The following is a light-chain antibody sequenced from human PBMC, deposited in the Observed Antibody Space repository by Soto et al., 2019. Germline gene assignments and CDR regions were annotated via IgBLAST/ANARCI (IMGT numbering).Light chain of an antibody. Sequence: QMTQSPSSLSASIGDRFTIPCRASRAIRNYVAWYQQRPGEAQKLLVYDASSLELGVPSRFSGSGSETEFALTISSLQPEDVATYYCQSYYSPPFSLSAGTKVDIK. CDR1: RAIRNY. J-gene: IGKJ3*01. CDR3: QSYYSPPFS. CDR2: DAS. V-gene: IGKV1-27*01.